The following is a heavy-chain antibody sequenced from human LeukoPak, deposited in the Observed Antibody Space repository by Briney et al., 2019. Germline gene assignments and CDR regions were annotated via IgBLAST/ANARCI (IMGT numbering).Heavy chain of an antibody. V-gene: IGHV3-30*03. J-gene: IGHJ4*02. Sequence: GGSLRLSCAASGFTFSNYGMHWVRQAPGKGLEWVAVISYDGSNKYYADSVKGRFTISRDNAKNSLYLQMDSLRAEDTAVYYCARDLFDYWGQGTLVTVSS. CDR3: ARDLFDY. CDR1: GFTFSNYG. CDR2: ISYDGSNK.